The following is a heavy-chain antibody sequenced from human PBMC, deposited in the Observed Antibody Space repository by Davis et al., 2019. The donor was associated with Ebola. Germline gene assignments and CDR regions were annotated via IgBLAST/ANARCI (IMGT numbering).Heavy chain of an antibody. J-gene: IGHJ4*02. CDR2: INTNTGNP. Sequence: ASVKVSCKASGYTFTSYAMNWVRQAPGQGLEWMGWINTNTGNPTYAQGFIGRFVFSLDTSVSTAYLQISSPQAEDTAVYYCARGQRVADYWGQGTLVTVSS. D-gene: IGHD6-6*01. V-gene: IGHV7-4-1*02. CDR1: GYTFTSYA. CDR3: ARGQRVADY.